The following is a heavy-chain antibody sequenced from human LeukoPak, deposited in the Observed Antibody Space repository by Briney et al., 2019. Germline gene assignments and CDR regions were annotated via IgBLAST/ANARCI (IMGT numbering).Heavy chain of an antibody. V-gene: IGHV1-2*02. CDR1: GYTFTGYY. CDR3: ARVAAAAATHNWFDP. CDR2: INPNSGGT. D-gene: IGHD6-13*01. Sequence: ASVKDSCKASGYTFTGYYMHWVRQAPGQGLEWMGWINPNSGGTNYAQKFQGRVTMTRDTSISTAYMELSRLRSDDTAVYYCARVAAAAATHNWFDPWGQGTLVTVSS. J-gene: IGHJ5*02.